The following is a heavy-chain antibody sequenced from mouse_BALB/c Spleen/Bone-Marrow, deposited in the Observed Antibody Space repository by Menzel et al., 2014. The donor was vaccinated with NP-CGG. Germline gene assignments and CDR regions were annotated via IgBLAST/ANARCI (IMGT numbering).Heavy chain of an antibody. J-gene: IGHJ3*01. CDR3: ARSRTGFAY. CDR1: GYAFTNYL. CDR2: INPGSGGT. Sequence: QVQLQQSGAELVRPGTSVKVSCKASGYAFTNYLIDWVKQRPGQGLEWIGVINPGSGGTNYNEKFKGKATLTADKSSSTTCMQLSNLTSDDSAVYYCARSRTGFAYWGQGTLVTVSA. V-gene: IGHV1-54*03.